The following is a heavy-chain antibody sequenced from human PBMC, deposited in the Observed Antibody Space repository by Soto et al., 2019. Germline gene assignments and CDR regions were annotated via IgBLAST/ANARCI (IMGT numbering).Heavy chain of an antibody. Sequence: QLHLVESGGGVVQPGRSLRLSCAASGFTFSNYAMHWVRQAPGKGLEWVAVISFDGGSKYYADSVKGRFTISRDNSKTKLYLQMDSLRPADTAVYYCARVRCSSISGPNNWFDPWGKGSLVTVSS. CDR3: ARVRCSSISGPNNWFDP. D-gene: IGHD2-2*01. CDR2: ISFDGGSK. CDR1: GFTFSNYA. V-gene: IGHV3-30-3*01. J-gene: IGHJ5*02.